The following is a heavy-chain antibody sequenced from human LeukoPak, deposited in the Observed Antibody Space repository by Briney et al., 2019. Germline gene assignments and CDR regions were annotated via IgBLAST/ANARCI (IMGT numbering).Heavy chain of an antibody. CDR3: ARDKGDYHTSGSLFVF. V-gene: IGHV3-48*01. J-gene: IGHJ4*02. D-gene: IGHD3-22*01. CDR1: GFTFSSYS. Sequence: GGSLRLSCVASGFTFSSYSMNWVRQAPGKGLEWVSYISITSDTIYYAESVKGRFTISRDNAKNSLSLQMNSLRGEDTAVYYCARDKGDYHTSGSLFVFGGQGTLVTVSS. CDR2: ISITSDTI.